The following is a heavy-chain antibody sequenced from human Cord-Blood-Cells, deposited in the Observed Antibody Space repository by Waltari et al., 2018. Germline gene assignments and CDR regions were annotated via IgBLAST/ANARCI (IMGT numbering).Heavy chain of an antibody. CDR1: GGSISSSSYY. J-gene: IGHJ4*02. CDR2: IYYSGST. CDR3: ARWGFGELFDY. Sequence: QLQLQESGPGLVKPSETLSLTCTVSGGSISSSSYYWGWIRQPPGKGLEWIGSIYYSGSTYYNPSLKSRVTISVDTSKNQFSLKLSSVTAADTAVYYCARWGFGELFDYWGQGTLVTVSS. D-gene: IGHD3-10*01. V-gene: IGHV4-39*01.